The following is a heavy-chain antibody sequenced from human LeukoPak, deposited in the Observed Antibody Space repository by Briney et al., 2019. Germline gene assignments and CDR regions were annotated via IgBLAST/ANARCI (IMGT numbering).Heavy chain of an antibody. J-gene: IGHJ5*02. D-gene: IGHD1-26*01. V-gene: IGHV1-69*13. CDR1: GGTFSSYA. CDR2: IIPIFGTA. CDR3: AAQSDYPNWFDP. Sequence: SVKVSCKASGGTFSSYAISWVRQAPGQGLEWMGGIIPIFGTANYAQKFQGRVTITADESTSTAYMELSSLRSEDTAVYYCAAQSDYPNWFDPWGQGALVTVSS.